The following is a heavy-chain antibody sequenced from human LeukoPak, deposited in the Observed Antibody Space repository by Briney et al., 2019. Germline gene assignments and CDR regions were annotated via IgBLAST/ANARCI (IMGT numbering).Heavy chain of an antibody. J-gene: IGHJ5*02. Sequence: ASVKVSCKASGYTFRSSGISWVRQAPGQGLEWMGWISAVNGDINYAQKFQGRVTITADESTSTAYMELSSLRSEDTAVYYCARLLTSSSWYNRWFDPWGQGTLVTVSS. CDR2: ISAVNGDI. D-gene: IGHD6-13*01. CDR1: GYTFRSSG. V-gene: IGHV1-18*01. CDR3: ARLLTSSSWYNRWFDP.